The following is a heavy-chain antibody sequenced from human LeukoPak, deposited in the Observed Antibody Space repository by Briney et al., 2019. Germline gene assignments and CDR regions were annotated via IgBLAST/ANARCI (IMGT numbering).Heavy chain of an antibody. CDR1: GYTFTGYY. J-gene: IGHJ6*03. CDR2: INPNSGGT. V-gene: IGHV1-2*02. CDR3: ARGAYCGGDCYSAEWAYYYYMDV. Sequence: GASVKVSCKASGYTFTGYYMHWVRQAPGQGLEWMGWINPNSGGTNYAQKFQGRVTMTRDTSISTAYMELSRLRSDDTAVYYCARGAYCGGDCYSAEWAYYYYMDVWGKGTTVTISS. D-gene: IGHD2-21*02.